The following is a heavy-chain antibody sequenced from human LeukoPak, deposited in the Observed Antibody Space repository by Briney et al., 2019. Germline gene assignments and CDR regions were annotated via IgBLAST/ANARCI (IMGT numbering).Heavy chain of an antibody. Sequence: SETLSLTCTVSGGSISSYYWSWIRQPPGKGLEWIGYIYYSGSTNYNPSLKSRVTISVDTSKNQFSLKLSSVTAADTAVYYCAREAGYDSSGYYYGAIDYWGQGTLVTVSS. CDR3: AREAGYDSSGYYYGAIDY. CDR2: IYYSGST. D-gene: IGHD3-22*01. J-gene: IGHJ4*02. CDR1: GGSISSYY. V-gene: IGHV4-59*01.